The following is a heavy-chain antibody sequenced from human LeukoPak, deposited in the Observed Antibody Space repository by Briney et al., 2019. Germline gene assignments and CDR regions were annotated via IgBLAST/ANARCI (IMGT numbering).Heavy chain of an antibody. CDR3: VPVGSSGGDAFDI. Sequence: GGSLRLSCAASGFTFSSYSMNWVRQAPGKGLEWVSSISSSSSYIYYADSVKGRFTISRDNAKNSLYLQMNSLRAEDTAVYYCVPVGSSGGDAFDIWGQGTMVTVSS. J-gene: IGHJ3*02. CDR2: ISSSSSYI. CDR1: GFTFSSYS. D-gene: IGHD6-25*01. V-gene: IGHV3-21*01.